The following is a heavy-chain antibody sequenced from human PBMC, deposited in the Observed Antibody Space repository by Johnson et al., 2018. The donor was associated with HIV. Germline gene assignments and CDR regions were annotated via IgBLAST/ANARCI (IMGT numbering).Heavy chain of an antibody. CDR1: GFTVSSNY. J-gene: IGHJ3*01. D-gene: IGHD5-18*01. Sequence: VQLVESGGDLIQPGGSLRLSCAASGFTVSSNYMSWVRQAPGKGLEWVSTIYSGGSTYYADSVKGRFPISRDNSKNTLYLQMNSLRPEDTAVYYCARDGRDLVTRGSFDVWGQGTVVTVSS. CDR2: IYSGGST. V-gene: IGHV3-66*03. CDR3: ARDGRDLVTRGSFDV.